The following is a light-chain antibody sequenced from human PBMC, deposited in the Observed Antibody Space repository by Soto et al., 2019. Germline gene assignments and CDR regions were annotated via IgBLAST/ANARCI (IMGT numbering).Light chain of an antibody. V-gene: IGKV1-39*01. Sequence: DIQMTQSPSSLSASVGDRVTIXXRASQTISSYLNWYQQKPGKAPKAXIYSASNLKSAGPSRFSGSGSVTDFTLTSSNLQPEDFATYCCQQSFSTPITFGQGTRLEIK. J-gene: IGKJ5*01. CDR2: SAS. CDR3: QQSFSTPIT. CDR1: QTISSY.